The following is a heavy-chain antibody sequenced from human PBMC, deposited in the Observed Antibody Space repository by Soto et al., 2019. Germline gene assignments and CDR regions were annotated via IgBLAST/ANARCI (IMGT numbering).Heavy chain of an antibody. Sequence: GGSPRLSCAASGFTFSSYAMSWVRQAPGKGLEWVSAISGSGGSTYYADSVKGRFTISRDNSKNTLYLQMNSLRAEDTAVYYCAKGASKYSSSSPFDYWGQGTLVTVSS. CDR2: ISGSGGST. V-gene: IGHV3-23*01. CDR1: GFTFSSYA. J-gene: IGHJ4*02. CDR3: AKGASKYSSSSPFDY. D-gene: IGHD6-6*01.